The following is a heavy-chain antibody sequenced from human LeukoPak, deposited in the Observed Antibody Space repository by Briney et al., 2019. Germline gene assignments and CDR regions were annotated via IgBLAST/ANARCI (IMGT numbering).Heavy chain of an antibody. D-gene: IGHD4-11*01. CDR3: ARGGAYGNYAFFTYW. Sequence: GGTLRLSCAASGFTFSSYWLSWVRQAPGKGLEWGAIIKQEPTTNYSVVSVKAQFSISRDNAKTSLCLQGNTLRAEDTAVYYCARGGAYGNYAFFTYW. CDR1: GFTFSSYW. CDR2: IKQEPTTN. V-gene: IGHV3-7*01. J-gene: IGHJ2*01.